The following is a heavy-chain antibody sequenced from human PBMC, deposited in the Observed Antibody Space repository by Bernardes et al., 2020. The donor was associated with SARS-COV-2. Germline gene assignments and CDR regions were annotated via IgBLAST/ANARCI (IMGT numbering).Heavy chain of an antibody. CDR1: GGSISTYY. J-gene: IGHJ4*02. CDR3: ARGERLNNWNDANYYFDY. CDR2: IYYSGST. V-gene: IGHV4-59*01. D-gene: IGHD1-1*01. Sequence: SETLSLTCTVSGGSISTYYWSWIRQPPGKGLEWVGYIYYSGSTSYNPSLKSRVTISIDTSKNQFSLKLSSLTAADTAVYYCARGERLNNWNDANYYFDYWGQGTLVTVSS.